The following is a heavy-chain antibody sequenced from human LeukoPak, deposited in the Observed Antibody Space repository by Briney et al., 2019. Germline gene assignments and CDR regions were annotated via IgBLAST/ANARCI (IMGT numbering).Heavy chain of an antibody. V-gene: IGHV4-59*12. J-gene: IGHJ4*02. CDR3: ARDGGVAARPAPAFFDY. Sequence: SETLSLTCTVSGGSISSYYWSWIRQPPGKGLEWIGYIYYSGSTYYNPSLKSRVTISVDTSKNQFSLKLSSVTAADTAVYYCARDGGVAARPAPAFFDYWGQGILVTVSS. CDR1: GGSISSYY. D-gene: IGHD6-6*01. CDR2: IYYSGST.